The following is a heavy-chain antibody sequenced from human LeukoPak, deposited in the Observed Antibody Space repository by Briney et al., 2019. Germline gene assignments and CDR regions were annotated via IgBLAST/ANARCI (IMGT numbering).Heavy chain of an antibody. CDR2: INPSGGST. CDR1: GYTFTSYY. CDR3: AISWLGHRYSGYEPTYYYYYYMDV. D-gene: IGHD5-12*01. Sequence: GASVKVSCKASGYTFTSYYMHWVRQAPGQGLEWMGIINPSGGSTSYAQKFQGRVTMTRDMSTSTVYMELSSLRSEDTAVYYCAISWLGHRYSGYEPTYYYYYYMDVWGKGTTVTVSS. V-gene: IGHV1-46*01. J-gene: IGHJ6*03.